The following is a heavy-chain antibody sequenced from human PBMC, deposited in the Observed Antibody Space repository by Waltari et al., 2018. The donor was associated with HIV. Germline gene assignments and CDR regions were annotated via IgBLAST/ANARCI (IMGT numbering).Heavy chain of an antibody. V-gene: IGHV1-2*06. CDR2: INLNSGDT. J-gene: IGHJ4*02. CDR1: GYTFTAYY. CDR3: ARDSYYYDSSGFFPDF. D-gene: IGHD3-22*01. Sequence: QVQLMQSGAEVKKPGASVKVSCKASGYTFTAYYMHWVRQAPGQGLEWMGRINLNSGDTNYGQKFQGRVTMTRDTSISTAYMELSRLRSDDTAVYYCARDSYYYDSSGFFPDFWGQGTLVTVSS.